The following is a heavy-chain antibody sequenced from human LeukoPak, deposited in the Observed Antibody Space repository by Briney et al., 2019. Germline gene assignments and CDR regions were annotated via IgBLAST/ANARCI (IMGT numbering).Heavy chain of an antibody. CDR3: AKVPPMPTHAVYYFDY. J-gene: IGHJ4*02. D-gene: IGHD2-2*01. CDR1: GFTFSIYG. V-gene: IGHV3-23*01. CDR2: ISASGGST. Sequence: PSGGTLTLSCALSGFTFSIYGMSWVRQPPGKGLEWVLAISASGGSTHYADSVKGRFTISRDNSKNTLYLQMNSLSAEDTAVYYCAKVPPMPTHAVYYFDYWGQGTLVTVSS.